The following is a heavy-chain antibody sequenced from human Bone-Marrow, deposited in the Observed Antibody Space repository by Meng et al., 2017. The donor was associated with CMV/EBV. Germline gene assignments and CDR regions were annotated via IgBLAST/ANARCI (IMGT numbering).Heavy chain of an antibody. Sequence: SETLSLTCAVYGGSFSGYYWSWIRQPPGKGLEWIGEINHSGSTNYNPSLKSRVTISVDTSKNQFSLKLSSVTAEDTAVYYCAKDQVVLSEYSSSSGYWGQGTLVTASS. V-gene: IGHV4-34*01. CDR1: GGSFSGYY. CDR2: INHSGST. J-gene: IGHJ4*02. D-gene: IGHD6-6*01. CDR3: AKDQVVLSEYSSSSGY.